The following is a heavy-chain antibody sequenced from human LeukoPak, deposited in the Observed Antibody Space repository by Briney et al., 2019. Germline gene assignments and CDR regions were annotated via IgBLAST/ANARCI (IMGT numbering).Heavy chain of an antibody. V-gene: IGHV1-2*02. J-gene: IGHJ4*02. CDR1: GYTFTDYY. CDR2: INPNSGGT. CDR3: AIIVARDFDY. D-gene: IGHD5-12*01. Sequence: ASVKVSCKASGYTFTDYYMHWVRQAPGQGLEWMGWINPNSGGTNYAQKFQGRVTVTRDTSISTANMELSRLRSDDTAVYYCAIIVARDFDYWGQGTLVTVSS.